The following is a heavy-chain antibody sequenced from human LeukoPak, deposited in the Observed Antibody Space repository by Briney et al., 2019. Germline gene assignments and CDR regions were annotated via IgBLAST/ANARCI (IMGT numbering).Heavy chain of an antibody. CDR2: IYYSGST. CDR3: ARGEASFDY. V-gene: IGHV4-39*06. J-gene: IGHJ4*02. CDR1: GGSISSSSYY. Sequence: SETLSLTCTVSGGSISSSSYYWGWIRQPPGKGLEWIGSIYYSGSTYYNPSLKSRVTIAVDTSKNELTLKLSSVTAADTAVYSCARGEASFDYWGQGTLVTVSS.